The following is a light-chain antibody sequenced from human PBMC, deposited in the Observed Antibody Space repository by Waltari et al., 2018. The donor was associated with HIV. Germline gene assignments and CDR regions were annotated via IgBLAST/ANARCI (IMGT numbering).Light chain of an antibody. J-gene: IGLJ2*01. V-gene: IGLV1-51*01. Sequence: QSVLTQPPSVSAAPGQKVTISCSGSSSNIGNNFVSWFQQLPGTAPKLLIYDYTRRPSGIPDRFAGSKSGTSATLGITGLQSGDEADYYCGTWDSSLSAWVFGGGTKLTVL. CDR2: DYT. CDR3: GTWDSSLSAWV. CDR1: SSNIGNNF.